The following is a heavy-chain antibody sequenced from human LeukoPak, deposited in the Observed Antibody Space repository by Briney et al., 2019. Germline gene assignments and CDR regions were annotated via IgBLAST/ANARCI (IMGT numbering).Heavy chain of an antibody. D-gene: IGHD6-19*01. CDR1: GFTFSSYS. CDR2: ISSSSTI. Sequence: GGSLRLSCAASGFTFSSYSMNWVRQAPGKGLEWVSYISSSSTIYYADSVKGRFTISRDNAKNSLYLQMNSLRAEDTAVYYCARPVVAGDYYYYGMDVWGQGTTVTVSS. V-gene: IGHV3-48*01. J-gene: IGHJ6*02. CDR3: ARPVVAGDYYYYGMDV.